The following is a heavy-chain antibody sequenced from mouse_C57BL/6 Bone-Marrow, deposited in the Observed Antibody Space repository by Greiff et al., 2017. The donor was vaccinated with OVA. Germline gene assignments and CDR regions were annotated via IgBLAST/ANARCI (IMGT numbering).Heavy chain of an antibody. CDR2: INPGSGGT. CDR1: GYAFTNYL. Sequence: QVQLQQSGAELVRPGTSVTVSCKASGYAFTNYLIEWVKQRPGQGLEWIGVINPGSGGTNYNEKFKGKATLTADKSSSTAYMQLSSLTSEDSAVYFCTRRGRYEGYYAMDYWGQGTSGTVSS. J-gene: IGHJ4*01. V-gene: IGHV1-54*01. CDR3: TRRGRYEGYYAMDY. D-gene: IGHD1-1*01.